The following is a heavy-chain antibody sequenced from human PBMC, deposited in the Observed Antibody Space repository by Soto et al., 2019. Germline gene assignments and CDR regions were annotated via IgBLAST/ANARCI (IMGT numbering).Heavy chain of an antibody. CDR1: GYIFTSYG. CDR2: ISPFNGNT. Sequence: QLHLVQSGAEVKKPGASVKVSCKTSGYIFTSYGINWVRQAPGQGLEWMGWISPFNGNTKFAQKFQGRVNMTTDTSTSKAYMELRSLRPDDTAMYFCARDFWSLLLVPGSTRPGGSDSKRCGFDLWGHGTMVAVSS. CDR3: ARDFWSLLLVPGSTRPGGSDSKRCGFDL. D-gene: IGHD3-3*01. J-gene: IGHJ3*01. V-gene: IGHV1-18*01.